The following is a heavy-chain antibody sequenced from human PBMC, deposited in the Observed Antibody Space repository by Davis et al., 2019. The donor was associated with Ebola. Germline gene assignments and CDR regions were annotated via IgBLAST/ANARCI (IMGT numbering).Heavy chain of an antibody. J-gene: IGHJ5*02. CDR3: TRGGNWFDP. V-gene: IGHV3-74*01. CDR2: INSDGSST. CDR1: AFTFSNSW. Sequence: GESLKISCAASAFTFSNSWMNWVRQAPGKGLVWVSRINSDGSSTTYADSVKGRFTISRDNAKNTLYLQMNSLRAEDTAVYYCTRGGNWFDPWGQGTLVTVSS.